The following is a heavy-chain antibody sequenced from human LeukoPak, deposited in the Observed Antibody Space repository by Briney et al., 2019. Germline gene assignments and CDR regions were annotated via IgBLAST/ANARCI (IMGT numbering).Heavy chain of an antibody. CDR2: ISWNSGSI. CDR1: GFTFDDYA. D-gene: IGHD3-22*01. V-gene: IGHV3-9*01. Sequence: PGRSLRLSCAASGFTFDDYAMHWVRQAPGKGLEWVSGISWNSGSIGYADSVKGRFTISRDNAKNSLYLQMNSLRAEDTAVYYCAKGGPRKVVVQFDIWGQGTMVTVSS. J-gene: IGHJ3*02. CDR3: AKGGPRKVVVQFDI.